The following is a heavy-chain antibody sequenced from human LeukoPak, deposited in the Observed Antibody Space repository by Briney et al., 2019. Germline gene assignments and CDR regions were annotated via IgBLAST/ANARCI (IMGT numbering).Heavy chain of an antibody. Sequence: SETLSLTCAVYGGSFSGYYWTWIRQPPGKGLEWIGEINHSGRTKYNPSLESRVTISLDTSKNQFSLTLTSVTAADTAVYYCARLIGDYSSSWYISFDSWGQGTLVTVSS. CDR1: GGSFSGYY. V-gene: IGHV4-34*01. D-gene: IGHD6-13*01. J-gene: IGHJ4*02. CDR3: ARLIGDYSSSWYISFDS. CDR2: INHSGRT.